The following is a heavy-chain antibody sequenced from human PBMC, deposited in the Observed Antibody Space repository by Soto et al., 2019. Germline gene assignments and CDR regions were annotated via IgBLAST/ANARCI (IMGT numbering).Heavy chain of an antibody. CDR1: GYTFTSHG. J-gene: IGHJ6*03. D-gene: IGHD3-10*01. CDR3: ARMVRGSNIDYYYYMDV. Sequence: QVQLVQSGAEVKKPGASVKVSGKASGYTFTSHGISWVRQAPGQGLEWLGWISANNGDTNYAQKFQGRVTVTTDTSTSTGYMELRSLRSEDTAVYYCARMVRGSNIDYYYYMDVWGKGTTVTVSS. CDR2: ISANNGDT. V-gene: IGHV1-18*01.